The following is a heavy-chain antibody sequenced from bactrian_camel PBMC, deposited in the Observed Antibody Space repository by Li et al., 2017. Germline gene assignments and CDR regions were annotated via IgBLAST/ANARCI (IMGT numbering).Heavy chain of an antibody. V-gene: IGHV3S40*01. CDR1: GFTFSPYD. J-gene: IGHJ4*01. CDR3: ARGHDTGCATPAS. D-gene: IGHD3*01. CDR2: INSGGRST. Sequence: VQLVESGGGLVQPGGSLRLSCSASGFTFSPYDMSWVRQAPGKGLEWVSGINSGGRSTYYADSVKGRFAISRDNAKNTLYLQMNSLKLEDSAMYYCARGHDTGCATPASWGQGTQVTVS.